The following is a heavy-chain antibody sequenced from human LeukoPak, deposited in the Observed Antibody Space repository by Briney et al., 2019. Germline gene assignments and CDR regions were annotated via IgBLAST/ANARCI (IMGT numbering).Heavy chain of an antibody. V-gene: IGHV4-34*01. CDR1: GGSFSGYY. J-gene: IGHJ6*03. CDR3: ARGRKYYYDSSGPRRPYYYYMDV. Sequence: PSETLSLTCAVYGGSFSGYYWSWIRQPPGKGLEWIGEINHSGSTNYNPSLKSRVTISVDTSKIQFSLKLSSVTAADTAVYYCARGRKYYYDSSGPRRPYYYYMDVWGKGTTVTVSS. CDR2: INHSGST. D-gene: IGHD3-22*01.